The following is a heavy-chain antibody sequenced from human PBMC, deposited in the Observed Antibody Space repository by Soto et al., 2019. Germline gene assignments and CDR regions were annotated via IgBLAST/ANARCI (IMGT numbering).Heavy chain of an antibody. CDR3: ARRWNYDLDF. J-gene: IGHJ4*02. Sequence: QMPLVESGGGVVQPGRSLRLSCVASGFPFREFGMPWVRQAPGTGLEWVALISYDGSDYADSVKGRVTISRDDSRDTLFLYMDNRRPDDTGVYYCARRWNYDLDFWGQGTLFAFSS. D-gene: IGHD3-16*01. CDR1: GFPFREFG. V-gene: IGHV3-33*05. CDR2: ISYDGSD.